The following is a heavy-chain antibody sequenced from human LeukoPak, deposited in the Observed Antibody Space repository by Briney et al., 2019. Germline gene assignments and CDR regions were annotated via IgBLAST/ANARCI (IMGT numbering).Heavy chain of an antibody. CDR2: LSDSGVYT. V-gene: IGHV3-23*01. CDR1: GFTFSNYA. J-gene: IGHJ5*02. Sequence: GGSLRLSCAASGFTFSNYAMTWVRQAPGKGLEWVSILSDSGVYTYYADSVKGRFTISRDNSKNTLYLQMNSLRAEDTAVYYCAIDPGNWFDPWGQGTLVTVSS. CDR3: AIDPGNWFDP.